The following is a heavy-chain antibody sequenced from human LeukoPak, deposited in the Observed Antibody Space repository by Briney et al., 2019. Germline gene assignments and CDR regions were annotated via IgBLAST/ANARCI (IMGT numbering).Heavy chain of an antibody. V-gene: IGHV1-69*04. Sequence: SVKVSCKASGGTFSSYAISWVRQAPGQGLGWMGRIIPILGIANYAQKFQGRVTITADKSTSTAYMELSSLRSEDTAVYYCARRAALTNYYYGMDVWGQGTTVTVS. CDR1: GGTFSSYA. CDR3: ARRAALTNYYYGMDV. J-gene: IGHJ6*02. D-gene: IGHD4/OR15-4a*01. CDR2: IIPILGIA.